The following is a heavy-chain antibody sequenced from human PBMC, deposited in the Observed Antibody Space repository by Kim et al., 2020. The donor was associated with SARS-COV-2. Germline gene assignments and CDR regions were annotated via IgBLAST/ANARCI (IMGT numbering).Heavy chain of an antibody. CDR1: GFTFSTYW. Sequence: GGSLRLSCAPSGFTFSTYWMTWVRQAPGKGLEWVANIKYDGNEKYYVDSVEGRFTISRDNPKNSLHLQMNSLRVEDTAVYYCAREEGPPTYYYYGMDVWGQGTTVTVSS. J-gene: IGHJ6*02. CDR2: IKYDGNEK. V-gene: IGHV3-7*03. CDR3: AREEGPPTYYYYGMDV.